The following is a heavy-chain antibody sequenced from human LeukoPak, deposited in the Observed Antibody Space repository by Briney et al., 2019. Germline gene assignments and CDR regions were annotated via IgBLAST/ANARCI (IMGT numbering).Heavy chain of an antibody. CDR2: ISSSGSTK. CDR1: TFTFSLYE. V-gene: IGHV3-48*03. Sequence: PGGSLRLSCAASTFTFSLYEMSWIRQAPGRGLDWISYISSSGSTKYYADSVKGRVTISRDNAKNSLYLQMNSLRAEDTAVYYCARLSGTGWNYYDYWGQGTLVAVSS. D-gene: IGHD6-19*01. J-gene: IGHJ4*02. CDR3: ARLSGTGWNYYDY.